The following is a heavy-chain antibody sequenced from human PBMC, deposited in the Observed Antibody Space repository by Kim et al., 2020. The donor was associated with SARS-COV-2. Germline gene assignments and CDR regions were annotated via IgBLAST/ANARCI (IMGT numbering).Heavy chain of an antibody. V-gene: IGHV1-2*06. D-gene: IGHD3-16*02. CDR2: INPNSGGT. CDR1: GYTFTGYY. Sequence: ASVKVPCKASGYTFTGYYMHWVRQAPGQGLEWMGRINPNSGGTNYAQKFQGRVTMTRDTSISTAYMELSRLRSDDTAVYYCARDWEEDRVWGSYRYEGIFDYWGQGTLVTVSS. CDR3: ARDWEEDRVWGSYRYEGIFDY. J-gene: IGHJ4*02.